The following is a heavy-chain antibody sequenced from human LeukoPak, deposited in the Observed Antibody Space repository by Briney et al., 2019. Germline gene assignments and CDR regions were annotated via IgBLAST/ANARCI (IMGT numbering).Heavy chain of an antibody. V-gene: IGHV1-2*02. CDR3: ARAGKIMITMVRGALASSDGFDI. Sequence: ASVKVSCKASGYTFTAYYIHWVRQAPGQGLEWMGWIDPNSGDTKYVEKFQDRVTMTRDTSISTAYMELSRLRSDDTAVYYCARAGKIMITMVRGALASSDGFDIWGQGKMVTVSS. CDR1: GYTFTAYY. J-gene: IGHJ3*02. CDR2: IDPNSGDT. D-gene: IGHD3-10*01.